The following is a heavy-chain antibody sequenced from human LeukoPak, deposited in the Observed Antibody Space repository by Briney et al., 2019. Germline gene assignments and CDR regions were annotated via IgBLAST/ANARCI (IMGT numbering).Heavy chain of an antibody. CDR2: ISYDGSNK. V-gene: IGHV3-30-3*01. Sequence: GGALVLSCASPGFPLRSYSMHWVRQAPGKGVEWVAVISYDGSNKYYADSVKGRFTISRDNSKNTLYLQMNSLRAEDTAVYYCAREELGSSLGFDPWGQGTLVTVSS. D-gene: IGHD3-16*01. CDR1: GFPLRSYS. J-gene: IGHJ5*02. CDR3: AREELGSSLGFDP.